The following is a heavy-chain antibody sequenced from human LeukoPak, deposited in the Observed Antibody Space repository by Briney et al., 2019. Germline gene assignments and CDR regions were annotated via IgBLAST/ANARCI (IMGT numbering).Heavy chain of an antibody. J-gene: IGHJ4*02. V-gene: IGHV4-34*01. CDR2: INHSGST. D-gene: IGHD6-13*01. Sequence: PSETLSLTCAVYGGSFSGYYWSWIRQPPGKGLEWIGEINHSGSTNYNPSLKSRVTISVDTSKNQFSLKLSSVTAADTAVYYCARGTAAAAPGAYWGQGTLVTVSS. CDR3: ARGTAAAAPGAY. CDR1: GGSFSGYY.